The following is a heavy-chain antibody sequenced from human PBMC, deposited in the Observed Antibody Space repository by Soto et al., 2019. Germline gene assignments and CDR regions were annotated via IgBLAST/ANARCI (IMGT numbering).Heavy chain of an antibody. CDR2: INPNSGGT. CDR3: ERDGYCSGGSCYPTTGMDV. CDR1: GYTFTSYY. J-gene: IGHJ6*02. D-gene: IGHD2-15*01. Sequence: ASVKVSCKASGYTFTSYYVHWVRQAPGQGLEWMGWINPNSGGTNYAQKFQGWVTMTRDTSISTAYMELSRLRSDDTAVYYCERDGYCSGGSCYPTTGMDVWGQGTTVTVSS. V-gene: IGHV1-2*04.